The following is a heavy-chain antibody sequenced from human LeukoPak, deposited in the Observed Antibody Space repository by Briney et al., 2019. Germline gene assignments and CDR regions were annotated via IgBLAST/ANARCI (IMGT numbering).Heavy chain of an antibody. Sequence: SETLSLTCTVSDGSITSFYWSWIRQPAGKGLEWIGRSYISGANYNPSLKSRVTMSVDMSKNHFSLKLRSVTAADTAVYYCARGSNWFDLWGQGTLVTVSS. CDR3: ARGSNWFDL. J-gene: IGHJ5*02. CDR2: SYISGA. CDR1: DGSITSFY. V-gene: IGHV4-4*07.